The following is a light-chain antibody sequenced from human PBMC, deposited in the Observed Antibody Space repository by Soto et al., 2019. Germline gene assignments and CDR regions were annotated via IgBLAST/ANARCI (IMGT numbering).Light chain of an antibody. Sequence: DIVMTQSPDSLAVSLGERATINCRSSQSVLYTPNNKNYLAWYQQKSGQPPKVLIYWASTRESGVPDRFGGSGSGTDFTLTISSLQAEDVAVYYCQQYYSNPRTFGQGTKVDIK. CDR1: QSVLYTPNNKNY. V-gene: IGKV4-1*01. CDR3: QQYYSNPRT. CDR2: WAS. J-gene: IGKJ1*01.